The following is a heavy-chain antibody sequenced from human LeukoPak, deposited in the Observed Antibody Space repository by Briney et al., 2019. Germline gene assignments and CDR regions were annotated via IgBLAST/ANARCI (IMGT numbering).Heavy chain of an antibody. D-gene: IGHD3-3*01. CDR1: GGSISSYY. CDR3: ARHYEPYDFWSGRNWFDP. V-gene: IGHV4-59*08. Sequence: SETLSLTCTVSGGSISSYYWSWIRQPPGKGLEWIGYIYYSGSTNYNPSLKSRVTISVDTSKNQFSLKLSSVTAADTAVYYCARHYEPYDFWSGRNWFDPWGQGTLVTVSS. CDR2: IYYSGST. J-gene: IGHJ5*02.